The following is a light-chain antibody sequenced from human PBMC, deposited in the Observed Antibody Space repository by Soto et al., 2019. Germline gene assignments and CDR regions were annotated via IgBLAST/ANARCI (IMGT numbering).Light chain of an antibody. CDR1: SSDVGGYNY. CDR3: TSYAGSNNLGV. V-gene: IGLV2-8*01. J-gene: IGLJ1*01. Sequence: QLVLTQPPSASGSPGQSVTISCTGTSSDVGGYNYVSWYQQHPGKAPKVIIYEVTKRPSGVPDRFSGSKSGNTASLTVSGLQAEDEADYYCTSYAGSNNLGVFGTGTKVTVL. CDR2: EVT.